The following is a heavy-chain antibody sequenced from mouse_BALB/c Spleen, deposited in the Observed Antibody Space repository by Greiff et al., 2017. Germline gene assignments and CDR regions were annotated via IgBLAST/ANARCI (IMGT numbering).Heavy chain of an antibody. CDR2: ISYSGST. D-gene: IGHD1-3*01. J-gene: IGHJ2*01. Sequence: DVQLQESGPGLVKPSQSLSLTCTVTGYSITSDYAWNWIRQFPGNKLEWMGYISYSGSTSYNPSLKSRISITRDTSKNQFFLQLNSVTTEDTATYYCASNFYYFDYWGQGTTLTVSS. CDR1: GYSITSDYA. CDR3: ASNFYYFDY. V-gene: IGHV3-2*02.